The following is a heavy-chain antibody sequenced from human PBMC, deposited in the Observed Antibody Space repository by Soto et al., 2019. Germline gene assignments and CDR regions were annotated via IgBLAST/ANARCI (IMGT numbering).Heavy chain of an antibody. CDR2: IIPIFGTA. CDR3: AFFPPGPLYYFDY. V-gene: IGHV1-69*13. Sequence: GASVKVSCKASGGTFSSYAISWVRQAPGQGLEWMGGIIPIFGTANYAQKFQGRVTITADESTSTAYMELSSLRSEDTAVYYCAFFPPGPLYYFDYWGQGTLVTVSS. D-gene: IGHD2-8*02. J-gene: IGHJ4*02. CDR1: GGTFSSYA.